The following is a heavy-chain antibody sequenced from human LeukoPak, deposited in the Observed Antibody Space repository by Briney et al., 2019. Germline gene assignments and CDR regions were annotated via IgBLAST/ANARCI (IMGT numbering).Heavy chain of an antibody. Sequence: SETLSLTCTVSGGSISSSSYYWSWIRQPPGKGLEWIGYIYYSGSANYNPSLKSRVTISVDTSKNQYSLKLSSVTAADTAVYYCARDADCSSTSCPRYFDYWGQGTLVTVSS. CDR3: ARDADCSSTSCPRYFDY. V-gene: IGHV4-61*01. J-gene: IGHJ4*02. CDR1: GGSISSSSYY. D-gene: IGHD2-2*01. CDR2: IYYSGSA.